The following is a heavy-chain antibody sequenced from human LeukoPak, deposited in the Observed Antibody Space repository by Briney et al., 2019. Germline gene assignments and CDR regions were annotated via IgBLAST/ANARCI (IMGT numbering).Heavy chain of an antibody. CDR3: ARDTVDGGSYWMAFDI. J-gene: IGHJ3*02. Sequence: PGGSLRLSCAASGFTFSSNYMSRVRQAPGKGLEWVSVIYSGGSTYYADSVKGRFTISRDNSKNTLYLQMNSLRAEDTAVYYCARDTVDGGSYWMAFDIWGQGTMVTVSS. CDR1: GFTFSSNY. V-gene: IGHV3-53*01. CDR2: IYSGGST. D-gene: IGHD1-26*01.